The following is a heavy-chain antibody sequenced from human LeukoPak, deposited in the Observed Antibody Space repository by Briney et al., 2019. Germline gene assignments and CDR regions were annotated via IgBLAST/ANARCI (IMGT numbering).Heavy chain of an antibody. V-gene: IGHV4-30-2*01. CDR2: IYHSGST. Sequence: SQTLSLTCTVSGGSISSGGYYWSWIRQPPGKGLEWIGYIYHSGSTYYNPSLKSRVTISVDRSKNQFSLKLSSVTAADTAVYYCAREYYYDSSGYNPDYWGQGTLVTVSS. CDR1: GGSISSGGYY. J-gene: IGHJ4*02. CDR3: AREYYYDSSGYNPDY. D-gene: IGHD3-22*01.